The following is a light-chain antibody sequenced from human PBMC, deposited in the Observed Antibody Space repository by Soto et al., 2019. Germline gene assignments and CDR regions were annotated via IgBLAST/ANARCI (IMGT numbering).Light chain of an antibody. V-gene: IGLV2-11*01. CDR1: SSDVGEYNY. CDR3: CSYAGSYTST. Sequence: QSALTQPRSVSGSPGQSVTISCTGTSSDVGEYNYVSWYQQHPGKAPKLIIYDVTKRPSGVPDRFSGSKSGNTASLTISGLQADDEADYYCCSYAGSYTSTFGGGTQLTVL. CDR2: DVT. J-gene: IGLJ2*01.